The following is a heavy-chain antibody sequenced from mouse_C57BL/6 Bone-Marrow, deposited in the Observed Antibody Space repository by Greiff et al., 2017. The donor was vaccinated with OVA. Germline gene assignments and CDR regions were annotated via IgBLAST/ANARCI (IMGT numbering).Heavy chain of an antibody. D-gene: IGHD1-1*01. CDR1: GYTFTSYW. V-gene: IGHV1-69*01. J-gene: IGHJ1*03. Sequence: QVQLQQPGAELVMPGASVKLSCKASGYTFTSYWMHWVKQRPGQGLEWIGEIDPSDSYTNYNQKFKGKSTLTVDKSSSTAYMQLSSLTAEDSAVYYCARVSMDYGSCSYWYFDVWGTGTTVTVSS. CDR3: ARVSMDYGSCSYWYFDV. CDR2: IDPSDSYT.